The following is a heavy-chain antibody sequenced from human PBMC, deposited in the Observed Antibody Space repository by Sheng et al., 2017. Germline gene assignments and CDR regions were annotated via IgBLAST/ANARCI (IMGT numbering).Heavy chain of an antibody. CDR1: GGSINSGGFS. CDR2: IYYTGGT. V-gene: IGHV4-30-4*07. CDR3: ARVFYDSTGYYEDS. D-gene: IGHD3-22*01. J-gene: IGHJ4*02. Sequence: QVHLQESGPGLVKPSQTLSLTCAVSGGSINSGGFSWSWLRQSPGKGLYWIGYIYYTGGTYYNPSLKSRVSMSVDTSKNQFSLRLSSVTAADTAVYYCARVFYDSTGYYEDSWGQGTLVTVSS.